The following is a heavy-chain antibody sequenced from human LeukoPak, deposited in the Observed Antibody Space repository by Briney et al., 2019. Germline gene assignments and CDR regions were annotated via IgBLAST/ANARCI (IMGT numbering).Heavy chain of an antibody. D-gene: IGHD3-10*01. J-gene: IGHJ5*01. CDR3: AKQGNYFGSGSYYGNWFDF. CDR1: GYTFTNYD. CDR2: MNPNSGNT. V-gene: IGHV1-8*01. Sequence: ASVKVSCKASGYTFTNYDINWVRQAAGQGLEWMGWMNPNSGNTGYAQKFQGRVTMTRDTSISTAYMELGSLRSEDTAVYYCAKQGNYFGSGSYYGNWFDFWGQGSLVTVSS.